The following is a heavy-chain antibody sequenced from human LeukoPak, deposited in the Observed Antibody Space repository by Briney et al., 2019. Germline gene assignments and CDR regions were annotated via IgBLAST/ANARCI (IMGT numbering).Heavy chain of an antibody. Sequence: ASVKVSCKASGYTFTSYDISWVRQAPGQGLEWMGWISAYNGNTNYAQKLQGRVTMTTDTSTSTAYMELRSLRPDDTAVYYCARVSSSGWFDAYYYYGMDVWGQGTTVTVSS. J-gene: IGHJ6*02. CDR2: ISAYNGNT. D-gene: IGHD6-19*01. CDR1: GYTFTSYD. CDR3: ARVSSSGWFDAYYYYGMDV. V-gene: IGHV1-18*01.